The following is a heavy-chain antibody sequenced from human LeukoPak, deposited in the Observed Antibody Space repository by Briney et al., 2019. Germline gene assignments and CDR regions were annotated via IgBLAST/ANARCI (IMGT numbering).Heavy chain of an antibody. V-gene: IGHV4-39*01. D-gene: IGHD3/OR15-3a*01. CDR3: ARQTGSGLFILP. J-gene: IGHJ4*02. Sequence: SETLSLTCTVSGVSISSSNSYWGWIRQPPGKGLEWIGSIYYSGNTFYNASLKSQVSISIDTSKNQFSLRLTSVTAADTAVYYCARQTGSGLFILPGGQGTLVTVSS. CDR2: IYYSGNT. CDR1: GVSISSSNSY.